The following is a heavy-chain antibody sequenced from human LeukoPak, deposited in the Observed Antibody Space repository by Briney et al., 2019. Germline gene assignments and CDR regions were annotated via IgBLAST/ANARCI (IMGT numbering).Heavy chain of an antibody. J-gene: IGHJ3*01. CDR2: ISSSGSTI. D-gene: IGHD3-3*01. Sequence: GGSLRLSCAASGFTFSSYEMNWVRQAPGKGLEWVSYISSSGSTIYYADSVKGRFTISRDNAKNSLYLQMNRLRDEDTALYYCAIHGGGTIRIEAFDVWGQGTMVTISS. V-gene: IGHV3-48*03. CDR1: GFTFSSYE. CDR3: AIHGGGTIRIEAFDV.